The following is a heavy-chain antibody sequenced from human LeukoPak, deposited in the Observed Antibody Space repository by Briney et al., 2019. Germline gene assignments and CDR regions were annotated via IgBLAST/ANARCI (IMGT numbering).Heavy chain of an antibody. CDR3: TSGIGTIDF. CDR1: EFTLGDYP. V-gene: IGHV3-49*02. J-gene: IGHJ4*02. D-gene: IGHD1-1*01. Sequence: PGGSRNPPGQASEFTLGDYPVTGVGQAPGKGWEWVGFIRIKAYGGTTEYAASVKGRFIISRDDSKSIAYLQMNSLKTEDTAVYYCTSGIGTIDFWGQGTLVTVSS. CDR2: IRIKAYGGTT.